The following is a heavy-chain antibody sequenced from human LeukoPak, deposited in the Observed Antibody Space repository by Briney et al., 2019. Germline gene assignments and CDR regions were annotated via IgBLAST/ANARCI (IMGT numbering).Heavy chain of an antibody. V-gene: IGHV4-39*01. CDR1: GASISRSTYY. J-gene: IGHJ5*02. Sequence: SETLSLTCSVSGASISRSTYYWGWIRQPPGKGLEWIGSVFHTGTAYYNPSLRSRVTISVDTSKNQFSLKLSFVTAADTAVYYCTKNDVGDYGTWGQGTLVIVSS. CDR3: TKNDVGDYGT. D-gene: IGHD4-17*01. CDR2: VFHTGTA.